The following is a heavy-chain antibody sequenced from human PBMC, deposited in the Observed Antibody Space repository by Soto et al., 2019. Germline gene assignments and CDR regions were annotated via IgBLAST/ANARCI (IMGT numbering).Heavy chain of an antibody. CDR1: GGSISSSSYY. J-gene: IGHJ6*02. Sequence: QLQLQESGPGLVKPSETLSLTCTVSGGSISSSSYYWGWIRQPPGKGLEWIGSIYYSGSTYYNPSLKSRVTISVDTSKNQVSLKLSSVTAADTAVYYCARHQEGPFTMVRGVSASYYYGMDVWGQGTTVTVSS. CDR3: ARHQEGPFTMVRGVSASYYYGMDV. CDR2: IYYSGST. D-gene: IGHD3-10*01. V-gene: IGHV4-39*01.